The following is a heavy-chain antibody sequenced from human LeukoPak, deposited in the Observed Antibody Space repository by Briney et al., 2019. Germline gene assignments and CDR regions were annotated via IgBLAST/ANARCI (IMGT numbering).Heavy chain of an antibody. CDR3: ARDSGGSSID. Sequence: PGGSLRLSCAASGFTFSSYEMNWVRQAPGKGLEWVSYISSSGSTIYYADSVKGRFTISRDNAKNSLYLQMNSLRAEDTTLYYCARDSGGSSIDWGQGTLVTVSS. CDR1: GFTFSSYE. J-gene: IGHJ4*02. D-gene: IGHD1-26*01. V-gene: IGHV3-48*03. CDR2: ISSSGSTI.